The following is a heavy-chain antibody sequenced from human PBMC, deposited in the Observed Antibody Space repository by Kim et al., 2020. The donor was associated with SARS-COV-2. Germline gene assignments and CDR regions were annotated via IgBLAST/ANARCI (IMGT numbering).Heavy chain of an antibody. CDR3: ARGGRSYYYDSSGYHFDY. V-gene: IGHV1-2*04. CDR2: INPNSGGT. J-gene: IGHJ4*02. Sequence: ASVKVSCKASGYTFTGYYMHWVRQAPGQGLEWMGWINPNSGGTNYAQKFQGWVTMTRDTSISTAYMELSRLRSDDTAVYYCARGGRSYYYDSSGYHFDYWGQGTLVTVSS. D-gene: IGHD3-22*01. CDR1: GYTFTGYY.